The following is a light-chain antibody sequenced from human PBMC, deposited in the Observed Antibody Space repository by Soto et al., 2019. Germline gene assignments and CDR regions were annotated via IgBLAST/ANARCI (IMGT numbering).Light chain of an antibody. V-gene: IGKV3-11*01. CDR3: QQDYNLPT. Sequence: EIVLTQSPATLSLSPGERATLSCRASQSVSSYLAWYQQKPGQAPRLLIYDASNRATGIPARFSGSGSETDFTLTISSLQPEDFAVYYCQQDYNLPTFGGGTKVDIK. J-gene: IGKJ4*01. CDR2: DAS. CDR1: QSVSSY.